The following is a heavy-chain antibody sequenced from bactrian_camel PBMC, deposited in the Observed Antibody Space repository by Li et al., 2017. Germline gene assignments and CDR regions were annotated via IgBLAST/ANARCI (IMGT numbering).Heavy chain of an antibody. Sequence: HVQLVESGGGSVQAGGALRLSCGTSGYSSDCMSWVRQAPGKGFEWVSSITTSGRTTEYGDAVKGRFSIGRDSAKNTLYLQLNSLKTEDMAMYYCAKGGSMDGYLDWGRGTQVTVS. J-gene: IGHJ4*01. D-gene: IGHD5*01. CDR2: ITTSGRTT. CDR3: AKGGSMDGYLD. V-gene: IGHV3S1*01. CDR1: GYSSDC.